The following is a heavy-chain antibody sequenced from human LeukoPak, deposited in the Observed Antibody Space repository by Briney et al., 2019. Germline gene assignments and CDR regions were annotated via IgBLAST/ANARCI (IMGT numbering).Heavy chain of an antibody. J-gene: IGHJ4*02. CDR2: IIPIFGTA. Sequence: ASVKVSCKASGGTFSSYAISWVRQAPGQGLEWMGGIIPIFGTANYAQKFQGRVTITADESTSTAYMELSSLRSEDTAVYYCAREGGFSSRWFDYWGQGTLVTVSS. CDR1: GGTFSSYA. V-gene: IGHV1-69*13. CDR3: AREGGFSSRWFDY. D-gene: IGHD6-13*01.